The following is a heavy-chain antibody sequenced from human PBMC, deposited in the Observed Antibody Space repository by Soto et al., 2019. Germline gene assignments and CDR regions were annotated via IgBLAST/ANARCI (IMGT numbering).Heavy chain of an antibody. D-gene: IGHD2-2*02. J-gene: IGHJ6*02. Sequence: ASVKVSCKASGYTFTSYYMHWVRQAPGQGLEWMGIINPSGGSTSYAQKFQGRVTMTRDTSTSTVYMELSSLRSEDTAVYYCARTKLGYCSSTSCHKARLSTPDYYGMDVWGQGTTVTVSS. CDR1: GYTFTSYY. V-gene: IGHV1-46*01. CDR2: INPSGGST. CDR3: ARTKLGYCSSTSCHKARLSTPDYYGMDV.